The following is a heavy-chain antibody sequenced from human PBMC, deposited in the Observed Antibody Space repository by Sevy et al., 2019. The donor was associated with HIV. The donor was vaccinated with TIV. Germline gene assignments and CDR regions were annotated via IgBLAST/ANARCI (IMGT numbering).Heavy chain of an antibody. D-gene: IGHD1-1*01. CDR2: IKSKTDGEKT. CDR1: GFTFSNAW. J-gene: IGHJ4*02. Sequence: GGSLRLSCAASGFTFSNAWMSWVRQAPGKGLEWVGRIKSKTDGEKTDYAATVKGRFTMSGDNSKNTLYMQMNSLKTEDTAIYYCTTEWKKGGLSALFDYWGQGTLVTVSS. V-gene: IGHV3-15*01. CDR3: TTEWKKGGLSALFDY.